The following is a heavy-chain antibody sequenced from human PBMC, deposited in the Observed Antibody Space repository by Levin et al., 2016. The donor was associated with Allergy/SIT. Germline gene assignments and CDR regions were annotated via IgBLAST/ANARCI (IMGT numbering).Heavy chain of an antibody. Sequence: SVKVSCKASGGTFSNYAITWVRQAPGQGLEWMGRIVPMFGTANYAQTFRDRVTITADESTSTAYMEVSGLRPEDTAVYYCARASFGGPVSNHYYGMDVWGQGTTVTVSS. D-gene: IGHD3-10*01. CDR3: ARASFGGPVSNHYYGMDV. J-gene: IGHJ6*02. V-gene: IGHV1-69*13. CDR1: GGTFSNYA. CDR2: IVPMFGTA.